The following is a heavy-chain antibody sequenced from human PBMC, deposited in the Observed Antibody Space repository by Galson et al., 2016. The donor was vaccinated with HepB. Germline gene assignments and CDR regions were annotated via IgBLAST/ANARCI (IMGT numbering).Heavy chain of an antibody. D-gene: IGHD2-2*01. Sequence: SVKVSCKASGYPFTISTIHWVRQAPGQRLEWMGWINAGNGNTKYSQKFQGRVTITRDTSARTAYMELSSLRSEDTAVYYCAGVGAPGAIDLWFDPWGQGTPVTVSS. V-gene: IGHV1-3*01. CDR3: AGVGAPGAIDLWFDP. J-gene: IGHJ5*02. CDR2: INAGNGNT. CDR1: GYPFTIST.